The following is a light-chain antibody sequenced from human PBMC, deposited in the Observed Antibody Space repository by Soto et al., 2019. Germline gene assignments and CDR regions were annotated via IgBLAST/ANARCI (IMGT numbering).Light chain of an antibody. CDR1: SSNIGSNI. V-gene: IGLV1-44*01. CDR2: NNN. J-gene: IGLJ2*01. Sequence: QSVLTQPASVSVTPGQRVTISCSGGSSNIGSNIVSLYQLLPGTAPKLLISNNNQRPSGVPDRFSGYKSGTSASLAISGLQSEDEADYYCAAWDDRLTDVRFGGGTKLTVL. CDR3: AAWDDRLTDVR.